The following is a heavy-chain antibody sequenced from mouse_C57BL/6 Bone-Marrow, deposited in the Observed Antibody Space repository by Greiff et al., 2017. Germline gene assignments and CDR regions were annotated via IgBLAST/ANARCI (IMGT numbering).Heavy chain of an antibody. CDR1: GYTFTSYW. CDR2: IDPSDSYT. CDR3: ARGGLAIRYPFGY. Sequence: QVQLQQPGAELVRPGTSVKLSCKASGYTFTSYWMHWVKQRPGQGLEWIGVIDPSDSYTNYNQKFKGKATLTVDTSSSTAYMPLSSLTSEDSAVYYCARGGLAIRYPFGYGGQGTTLTVSA. V-gene: IGHV1-59*01. D-gene: IGHD1-1*01. J-gene: IGHJ2*01.